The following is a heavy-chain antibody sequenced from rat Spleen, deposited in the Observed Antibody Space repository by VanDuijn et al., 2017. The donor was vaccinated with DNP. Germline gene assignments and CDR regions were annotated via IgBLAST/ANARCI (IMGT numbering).Heavy chain of an antibody. CDR1: GFTFSDYY. Sequence: EVQLVESGGGLVQPGRSLKLSCAASGFTFSDYYMAWVRQAPKKGLEWVATISTSGSRTYYPDSVKGRFTISRDNAKSTLYLQMDSLRSEDTATYYCARIGYNSGDYWGQGVMVTVSS. V-gene: IGHV5-7*01. CDR3: ARIGYNSGDY. CDR2: ISTSGSRT. J-gene: IGHJ2*01. D-gene: IGHD4-3*01.